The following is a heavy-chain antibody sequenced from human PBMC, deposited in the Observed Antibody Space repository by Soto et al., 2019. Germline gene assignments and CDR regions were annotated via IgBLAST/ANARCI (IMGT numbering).Heavy chain of an antibody. D-gene: IGHD6-6*01. V-gene: IGHV3-7*05. Sequence: GGTLRLSCAASGFTFSSYWMSWVRQAPGKGLEWVANIKQDGSEKYYVDSVKGRLTISRDNAKNSLYLQMNSLRAEDTAVYYCARESIAARPPYYYGMDVWGQGTTVTVS. CDR3: ARESIAARPPYYYGMDV. CDR2: IKQDGSEK. CDR1: GFTFSSYW. J-gene: IGHJ6*02.